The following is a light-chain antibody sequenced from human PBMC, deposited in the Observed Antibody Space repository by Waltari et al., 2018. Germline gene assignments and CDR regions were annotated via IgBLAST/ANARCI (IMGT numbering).Light chain of an antibody. CDR2: DAS. CDR1: QSVRSY. V-gene: IGKV3-11*01. J-gene: IGKJ1*01. Sequence: EIVLTQSPATLSLSPGVRATPSCRAIQSVRSYLAWYQQKPGQAPRLLIYDASNRASGIPARFSGSGSGTDFSLSISSLEPEDFGVYYCQQYNNFPGTFGQGTKVEIK. CDR3: QQYNNFPGT.